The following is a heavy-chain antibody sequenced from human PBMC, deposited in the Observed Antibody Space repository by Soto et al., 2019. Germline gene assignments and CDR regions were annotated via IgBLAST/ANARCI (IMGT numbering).Heavy chain of an antibody. CDR1: GGSISSYY. Sequence: QVQLQESGPGLVKPSETLSLTCTVSGGSISSYYWSWIRQPPGKGLEWIGYIYYSGSTNYNPSLTSRVNISVDTSKNQFSLKLSSVTAADTAVYYCARHTPDKAYYDFWVYYMDVWGKGTTVTVSS. CDR2: IYYSGST. J-gene: IGHJ6*03. CDR3: ARHTPDKAYYDFWVYYMDV. V-gene: IGHV4-59*01. D-gene: IGHD3-3*01.